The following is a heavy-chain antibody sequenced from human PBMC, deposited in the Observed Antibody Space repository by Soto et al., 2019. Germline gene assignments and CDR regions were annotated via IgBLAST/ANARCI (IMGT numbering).Heavy chain of an antibody. CDR2: INHSGST. J-gene: IGHJ6*03. CDR3: ARGEVTTCGWGLCYYYYMDV. V-gene: IGHV4-34*01. CDR1: GGSFSGYY. D-gene: IGHD4-4*01. Sequence: SETLSLTCAVYGGSFSGYYWSWIRQPPGKGLEWIGEINHSGSTNYNPSLKSRVTISVDTSKNQFSLKLSSVTAADTAVYYCARGEVTTCGWGLCYYYYMDVWGKGTTVTVSS.